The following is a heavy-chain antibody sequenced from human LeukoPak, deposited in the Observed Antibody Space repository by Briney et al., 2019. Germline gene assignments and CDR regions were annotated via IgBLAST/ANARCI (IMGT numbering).Heavy chain of an antibody. CDR2: INWNGGST. D-gene: IGHD3-10*01. J-gene: IGHJ4*02. Sequence: PGGSLRLSCAASGFTFSNYAMSWVRQAPGKGLEWVSGINWNGGSTGYADSVKGRFTISRDNAKNSLYLQMNSLRAEDTAVYYCAKTITMVRGGSNDYWGQGTLVTVSS. V-gene: IGHV3-20*04. CDR3: AKTITMVRGGSNDY. CDR1: GFTFSNYA.